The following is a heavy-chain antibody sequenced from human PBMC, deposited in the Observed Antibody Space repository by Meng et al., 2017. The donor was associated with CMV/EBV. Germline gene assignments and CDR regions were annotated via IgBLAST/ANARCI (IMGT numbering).Heavy chain of an antibody. V-gene: IGHV4-39*07. CDR3: ARGRGFWSGYSLTGMDV. CDR2: IYYSGST. J-gene: IGHJ6*02. CDR1: GGSISSSSYY. Sequence: SETLSLTCTVSGGSISSSSYYWGWIRQPPGKGLEWIGSIYYSGSTYYNPSLKSRVTISVDTSKNQFSLKLSSVTAADTAVYYCARGRGFWSGYSLTGMDVWGQGTTVTVSS. D-gene: IGHD3-3*01.